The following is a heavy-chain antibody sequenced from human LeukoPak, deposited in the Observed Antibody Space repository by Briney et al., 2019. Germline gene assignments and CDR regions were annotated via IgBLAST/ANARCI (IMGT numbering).Heavy chain of an antibody. CDR1: GGSISSSSYY. Sequence: ETLSLTCTVSGGSISSSSYYWGWIRQPPWKGLEWIGSIYYSGSTYYNPSLKSRVTISVDTSKNQFSLKLSSVTAADTAVYYCARRGIAARLLYYFDYWGQGTLVTVSS. CDR2: IYYSGST. V-gene: IGHV4-39*01. D-gene: IGHD6-6*01. J-gene: IGHJ4*02. CDR3: ARRGIAARLLYYFDY.